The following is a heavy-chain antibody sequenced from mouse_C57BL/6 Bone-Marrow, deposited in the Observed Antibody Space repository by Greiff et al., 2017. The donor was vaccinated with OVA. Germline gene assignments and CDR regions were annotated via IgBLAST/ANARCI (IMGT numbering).Heavy chain of an antibody. Sequence: VQLKESGAELARPGASVTLSCKASGYTFTSYGISWVKQRTGQGLEWIGEIYPRSGNTYYNEKFKGKATLTADKSSSTAYHELRSLTSEDSAVYFCAYYGSFYYFDYWGQGTTLTVSS. J-gene: IGHJ2*01. CDR1: GYTFTSYG. CDR2: IYPRSGNT. CDR3: AYYGSFYYFDY. D-gene: IGHD1-1*01. V-gene: IGHV1-81*01.